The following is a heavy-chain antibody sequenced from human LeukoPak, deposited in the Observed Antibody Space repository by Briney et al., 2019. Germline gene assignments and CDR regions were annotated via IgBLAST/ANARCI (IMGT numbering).Heavy chain of an antibody. Sequence: SETLSLTCTVSGDSISSNTCYWGWIRQPPAKGLEWIGYIYHSGSTYYNPSLKSRVTISVDRSKNQFSLKLSSVTAADTAVYYCARDTYRGFDYWGQGTLVTVSS. CDR1: GDSISSNTCY. V-gene: IGHV4-30-2*01. CDR2: IYHSGST. J-gene: IGHJ4*02. CDR3: ARDTYRGFDY. D-gene: IGHD4-11*01.